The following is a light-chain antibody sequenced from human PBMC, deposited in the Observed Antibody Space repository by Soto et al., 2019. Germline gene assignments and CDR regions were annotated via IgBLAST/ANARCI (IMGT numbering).Light chain of an antibody. Sequence: NFMLTQPHSVSESPGKTVTISCTGSGGSIATNYVQWHQQRPGSAPTTVIYEDDTRPSGVPDRFSGSIDRSSNSATIIISGQKTEYESDYYCQSHDSTNVVFGRGTKLTVL. CDR1: GGSIATNY. J-gene: IGLJ2*01. V-gene: IGLV6-57*02. CDR2: EDD. CDR3: QSHDSTNVV.